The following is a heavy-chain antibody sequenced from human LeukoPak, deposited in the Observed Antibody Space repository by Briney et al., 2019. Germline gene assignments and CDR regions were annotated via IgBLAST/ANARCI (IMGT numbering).Heavy chain of an antibody. CDR2: ISYDGSNK. Sequence: GRSLRLSCAASGFTFSSYGMHWVRQAPGKGLEWVAVISYDGSNKYYADSVKGRFTISRDNSKNTLYLQMNSLRAEDTAVYYCMVVVILTTYAFDIWGQGTMVTVSS. J-gene: IGHJ3*02. CDR3: MVVVILTTYAFDI. D-gene: IGHD3-22*01. CDR1: GFTFSSYG. V-gene: IGHV3-30*03.